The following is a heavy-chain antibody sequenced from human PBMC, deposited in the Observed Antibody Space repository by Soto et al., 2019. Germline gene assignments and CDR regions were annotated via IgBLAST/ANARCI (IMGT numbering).Heavy chain of an antibody. CDR1: GGSISSYY. D-gene: IGHD3-9*01. J-gene: IGHJ4*02. CDR2: IYYSGST. Sequence: PSETLSLTCTVSGGSISSYYWSWIRQPPGKGLEWIGYIYYSGSTNYNPSLKSRVTISVDTSKNQFSLKLSSVTAADTAVYYCARDRDYDILTGYSDGALDYWGQGTLVTVSS. CDR3: ARDRDYDILTGYSDGALDY. V-gene: IGHV4-59*01.